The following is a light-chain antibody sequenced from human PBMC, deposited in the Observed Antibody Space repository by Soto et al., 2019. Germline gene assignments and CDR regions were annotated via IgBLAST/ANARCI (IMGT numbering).Light chain of an antibody. CDR2: EVS. CDR3: RSDTRKSTLV. V-gene: IGLV2-14*01. J-gene: IGLJ2*01. CDR1: SSDVGTYNY. Sequence: QSALTQPASVSGSPGQSITISCTRTSSDVGTYNYVSWYQQYPGKAPKLVIFEVSNRPSGVSTRFSGSKSGNTASLTISGRQDEDEGHYYCRSDTRKSTLVFGGGTKVTVL.